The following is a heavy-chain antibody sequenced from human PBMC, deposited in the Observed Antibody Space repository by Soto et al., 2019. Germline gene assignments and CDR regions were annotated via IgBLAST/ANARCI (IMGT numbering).Heavy chain of an antibody. CDR1: GGSISSYY. D-gene: IGHD4-17*01. J-gene: IGHJ4*02. Sequence: PSETLSLTCTVSGGSISSYYWSWIRQPPGKGLEWIGYIYYSGSTNYNPSLKSRVTISVDTSKNQFSLKLSSVTAADTAVYYCARLRPVTNDFDYWGQGTLVTGSS. CDR2: IYYSGST. CDR3: ARLRPVTNDFDY. V-gene: IGHV4-59*08.